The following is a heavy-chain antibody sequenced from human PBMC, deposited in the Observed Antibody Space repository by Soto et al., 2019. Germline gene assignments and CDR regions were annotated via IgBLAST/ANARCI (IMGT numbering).Heavy chain of an antibody. Sequence: ASVKVSCKASGYTFTSYYMHWVRQAPGQGLEWMGIINPSGGSTSYAQKFQGRVTMTRDTSTSTVYMELSSLRSEDTAVYYCARDEYGSGSYYNYLDYWGQGTLVTVS. J-gene: IGHJ4*02. CDR3: ARDEYGSGSYYNYLDY. D-gene: IGHD3-10*01. V-gene: IGHV1-46*01. CDR1: GYTFTSYY. CDR2: INPSGGST.